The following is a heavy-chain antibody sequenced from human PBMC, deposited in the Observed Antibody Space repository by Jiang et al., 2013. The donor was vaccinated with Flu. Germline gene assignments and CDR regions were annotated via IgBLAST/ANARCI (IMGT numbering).Heavy chain of an antibody. J-gene: IGHJ4*02. CDR3: ARSIVGANGFDY. D-gene: IGHD1-26*01. V-gene: IGHV1-69*01. CDR2: IIPIFGTA. Sequence: SGAEVKKPGSSVKVSCKASGGTFSSYAISWVRRAPGQGLEWMGGIIPIFGTANYAQKFQGRVTITADESTSTAYMELSSLRSEDTAVYYCARSIVGANGFDYWGQGTLVTVSS. CDR1: GGTFSSYA.